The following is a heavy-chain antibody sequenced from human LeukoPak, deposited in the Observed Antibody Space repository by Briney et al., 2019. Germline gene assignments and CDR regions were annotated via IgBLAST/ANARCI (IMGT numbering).Heavy chain of an antibody. V-gene: IGHV4-39*01. Sequence: PSETLSLTCTVSGGSISSSSYYWGWIRQPPGKGLEWIGSIYYSGSTYYNPSLKSRVTISVDTSKNQFSLKLSSVTAADTAVYYCARLNGRDYYDSSGDNYFDYWGQGTLVTVSS. CDR1: GGSISSSSYY. CDR3: ARLNGRDYYDSSGDNYFDY. J-gene: IGHJ4*02. D-gene: IGHD3-22*01. CDR2: IYYSGST.